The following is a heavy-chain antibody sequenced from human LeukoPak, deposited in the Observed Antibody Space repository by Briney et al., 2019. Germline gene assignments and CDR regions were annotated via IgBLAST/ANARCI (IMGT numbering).Heavy chain of an antibody. CDR1: GFTFSTFA. Sequence: GGSLRLSCAASGFTFSTFAMSWVRQAPGKGLEWVSYITSSGATIYYADSVKGRFTVSRDNAKNSLYLQMDSLRVEDTALYYCVRVGNRNQDYYYSYMDVWGRGTTVTVSS. V-gene: IGHV3-11*01. CDR2: ITSSGATI. CDR3: VRVGNRNQDYYYSYMDV. J-gene: IGHJ6*03.